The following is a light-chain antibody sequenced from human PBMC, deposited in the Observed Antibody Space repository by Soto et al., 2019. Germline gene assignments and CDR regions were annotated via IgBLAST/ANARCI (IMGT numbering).Light chain of an antibody. Sequence: EIVRTKSPDPLSISPWQRATLSYGASQSVSRNLAGYHQKPGQAPRLLIYDASTRATGIPDRFSGSGFGTEFTLTIRSQQSEEFAIYYCQLYNSWPAWTFGQGTQVAI. CDR3: QLYNSWPAWT. CDR2: DAS. J-gene: IGKJ1*01. V-gene: IGKV3-15*01. CDR1: QSVSRN.